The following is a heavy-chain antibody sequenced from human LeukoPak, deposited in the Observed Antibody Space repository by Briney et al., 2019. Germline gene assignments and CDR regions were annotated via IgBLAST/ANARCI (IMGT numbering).Heavy chain of an antibody. CDR3: ARRGGFGVTYDS. J-gene: IGHJ4*02. CDR2: IYYSGFT. V-gene: IGHV4-39*01. CDR1: GDSISNSAYY. D-gene: IGHD3-10*01. Sequence: PSETLSLTCSVSGDSISNSAYYWGWLRQPPGKELEWIGTIYYSGFTHYNPSLRSRVAISVDTSKNQFSLNLSSLTAADTAVYYCARRGGFGVTYDSWGQGTLVTVSS.